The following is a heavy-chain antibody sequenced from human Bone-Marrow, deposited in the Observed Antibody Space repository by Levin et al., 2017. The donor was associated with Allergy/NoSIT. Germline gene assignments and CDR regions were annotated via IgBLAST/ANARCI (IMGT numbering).Heavy chain of an antibody. CDR1: GFTFSLYG. Sequence: GGSLRLSCAASGFTFSLYGMHWVRQAPGRGPEWVAFITYDGNKKYFADSVKGRFSISRDNSKNTVYLQMNSLRAEDTALYYCAKDIVEVPVGFPDNDDYDYEGGFEDYFYGMDVWGQGTTVTVSS. CDR2: ITYDGNKK. V-gene: IGHV3-30*18. J-gene: IGHJ6*02. CDR3: AKDIVEVPVGFPDNDDYDYEGGFEDYFYGMDV. D-gene: IGHD2-2*01.